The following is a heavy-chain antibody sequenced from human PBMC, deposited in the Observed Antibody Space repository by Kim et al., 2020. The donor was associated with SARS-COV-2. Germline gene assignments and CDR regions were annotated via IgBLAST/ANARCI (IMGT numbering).Heavy chain of an antibody. CDR2: MSSKVASYAT. Sequence: GGSLRLSCAASGFTFSDSIISWVRQASGKGLEWVGRMSSKVASYATAYGASGKGRFTISSDDSKNTAYLQMNSLKIDDTAVYYSALWVGPTASDYWCQGT. J-gene: IGHJ4*02. D-gene: IGHD1-26*01. CDR1: GFTFSDSI. CDR3: ALWVGPTASDY. V-gene: IGHV3-73*01.